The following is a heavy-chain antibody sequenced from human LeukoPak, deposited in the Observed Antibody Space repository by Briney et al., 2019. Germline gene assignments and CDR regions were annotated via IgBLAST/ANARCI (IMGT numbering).Heavy chain of an antibody. Sequence: PSETLSLTCTVSGYSISSGYYWGWIRQPPGKGLEWIGSIYHSGSTYYNPSLKSRVTISVDTSKNRFSLKLSSVTAADTAVYYCARDGSSAVADYWGQGTLVTVSS. J-gene: IGHJ4*02. CDR1: GYSISSGYY. CDR3: ARDGSSAVADY. CDR2: IYHSGST. V-gene: IGHV4-38-2*02. D-gene: IGHD6-19*01.